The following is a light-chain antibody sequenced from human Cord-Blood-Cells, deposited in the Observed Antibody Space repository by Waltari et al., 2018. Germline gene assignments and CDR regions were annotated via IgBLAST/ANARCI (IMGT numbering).Light chain of an antibody. V-gene: IGLV2-11*01. CDR2: DVS. CDR3: CSYAGSYTWV. CDR1: SSDVGGYNY. Sequence: QSALTQPRSVSGSPGQSVTISCTGTSSDVGGYNYVSWYQQHPGKAPKLMMYDVSKRPSGVPESFYGSKSGNTGSLTITGLQAEDEADYYCCSYAGSYTWVFGGGTKLTGL. J-gene: IGLJ3*02.